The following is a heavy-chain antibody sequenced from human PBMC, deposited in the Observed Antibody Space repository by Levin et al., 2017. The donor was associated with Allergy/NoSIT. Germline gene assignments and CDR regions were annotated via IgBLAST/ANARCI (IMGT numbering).Heavy chain of an antibody. CDR2: ISGSGSNI. CDR3: ARRKYSSSSIDY. Sequence: GGSLRLSCAASGFTFSDYYMSWIRQAPGKGLEWVSHISGSGSNIYYADSVKGRFTISRDNARNSLYLQMNSLRVEDTAVYYCARRKYSSSSIDYWGQGTLVTVSS. D-gene: IGHD6-6*01. CDR1: GFTFSDYY. J-gene: IGHJ4*02. V-gene: IGHV3-11*01.